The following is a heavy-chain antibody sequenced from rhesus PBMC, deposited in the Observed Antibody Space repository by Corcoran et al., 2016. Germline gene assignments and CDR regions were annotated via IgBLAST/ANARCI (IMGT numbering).Heavy chain of an antibody. Sequence: QLQLQESGPGLVKPSETLSVTCAVSGGSISSSYWSWIRQAPGKGLEWIGYIYGSGSSTNSNPSLKSRVTLSVDTSKNQLSLKLSSVTTADTAVYYCARDRTDYYYDSGYYGYDAFDFWGQGLRVTVSS. J-gene: IGHJ3*01. CDR2: IYGSGSST. CDR3: ARDRTDYYYDSGYYGYDAFDF. CDR1: GGSISSSY. D-gene: IGHD3-28*01. V-gene: IGHV4-169*02.